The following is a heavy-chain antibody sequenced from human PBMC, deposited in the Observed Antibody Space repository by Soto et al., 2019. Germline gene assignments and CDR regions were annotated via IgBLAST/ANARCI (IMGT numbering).Heavy chain of an antibody. CDR2: LYYCGNA. D-gene: IGHD1-26*01. CDR3: ARGLAIPRWSGSQSLNFDY. V-gene: IGHV4-59*12. CDR1: GGSISPYY. Sequence: SDTLSLTCTVSGGSISPYYWAWTRQPPGKGLEGIGNLYYCGNANYNPSLKSRVTISVDTSKNQFSLKLSSVTAADTAVYYCARGLAIPRWSGSQSLNFDYWGQGTLVTVSS. J-gene: IGHJ4*02.